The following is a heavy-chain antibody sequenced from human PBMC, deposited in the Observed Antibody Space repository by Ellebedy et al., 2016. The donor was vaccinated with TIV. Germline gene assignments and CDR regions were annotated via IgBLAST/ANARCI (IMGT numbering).Heavy chain of an antibody. V-gene: IGHV3-7*03. CDR2: ITQEGSEK. Sequence: GESLKISCAGSGFTFSFYWMSSVRQAPGTGPEWVANITQEGSEKFYVDSVKGRFTISIDNAKNSLYLQMNSLRAEDTAVYYCASPPGGVALWGQGTLVTVSS. J-gene: IGHJ4*02. D-gene: IGHD3-10*01. CDR1: GFTFSFYW. CDR3: ASPPGGVAL.